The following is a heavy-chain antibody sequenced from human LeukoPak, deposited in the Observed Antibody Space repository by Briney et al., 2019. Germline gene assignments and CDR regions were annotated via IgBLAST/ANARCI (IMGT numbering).Heavy chain of an antibody. CDR3: SRRLAAGTGGYYFDY. V-gene: IGHV5-51*01. D-gene: IGHD6-13*01. CDR2: VYSGDPSP. CDR1: RYTFTYFC. J-gene: IGHJ4*02. Sequence: GESLKIYCQGYRYTFTYFCIAWGRQTPGKGLEWIGRVYSGDPSPRHSPSFQGQVTISADRSISTAYLQWSSLRASDTAMYYCSRRLAAGTGGYYFDYWGQGTLVTVSS.